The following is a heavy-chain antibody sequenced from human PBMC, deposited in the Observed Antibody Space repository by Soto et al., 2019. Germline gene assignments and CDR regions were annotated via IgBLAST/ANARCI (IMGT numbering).Heavy chain of an antibody. CDR1: GGSISSYY. CDR2: IYYSGST. CDR3: ARDAGGPLVWFDP. D-gene: IGHD3-10*01. V-gene: IGHV4-59*01. Sequence: QVQLQESGPGLVKPSETLSLTCTVSGGSISSYYWSWIRQPPGKGLEWIGYIYYSGSTNYKPSLKSRVTISVDTSKNQFYLKLSSVTAADTAVYYCARDAGGPLVWFDPWGQGTLVTVSS. J-gene: IGHJ5*02.